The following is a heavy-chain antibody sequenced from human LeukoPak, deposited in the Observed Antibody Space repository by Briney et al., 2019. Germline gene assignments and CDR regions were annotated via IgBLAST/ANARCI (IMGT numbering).Heavy chain of an antibody. Sequence: PGGSLRLSCAASGFTFSSYAMSWVRQAPGKGLEWVPATSGSGGSTYYADSVKGRFTISRDNSKNTLYLQMNSLRAEDTAVYYCAKGKSMTTVTTFFYWGQGTLVTVSS. V-gene: IGHV3-23*01. CDR3: AKGKSMTTVTTFFY. D-gene: IGHD4-17*01. CDR2: TSGSGGST. J-gene: IGHJ4*02. CDR1: GFTFSSYA.